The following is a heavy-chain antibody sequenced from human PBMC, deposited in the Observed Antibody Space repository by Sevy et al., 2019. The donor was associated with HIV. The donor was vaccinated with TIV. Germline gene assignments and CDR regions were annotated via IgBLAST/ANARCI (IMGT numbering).Heavy chain of an antibody. V-gene: IGHV3-9*01. J-gene: IGHJ4*02. CDR2: ISWNSGSI. CDR1: GFTFDDYA. CDR3: AKVSGMTTLTTCYDY. Sequence: GGSLRLSCAASGFTFDDYAMHWVRQAPGKGLEWVSVISWNSGSIGYADSVKGRFTISRDNAKNSLYLQMNSLRAEDTALYYCAKVSGMTTLTTCYDYWGQGTLVTASS. D-gene: IGHD4-17*01.